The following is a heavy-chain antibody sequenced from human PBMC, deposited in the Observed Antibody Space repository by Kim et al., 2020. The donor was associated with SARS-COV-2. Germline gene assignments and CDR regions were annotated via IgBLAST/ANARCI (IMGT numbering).Heavy chain of an antibody. CDR2: INTRTGNP. J-gene: IGHJ4*02. CDR3: ARGPVTTDY. Sequence: ASVKVSCKAAGYTFTTNDINWVRQAPGQGLEWMGWINTRTGNPIYAQEFTGRVSITFDTSVSTAYLEIRGLRSEDTAVYYCARGPVTTDYWGQGSLV. V-gene: IGHV7-4-1*01. CDR1: GYTFTTND.